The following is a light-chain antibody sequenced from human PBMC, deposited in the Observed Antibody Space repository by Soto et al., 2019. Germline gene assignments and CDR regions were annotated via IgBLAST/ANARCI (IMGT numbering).Light chain of an antibody. CDR3: ASYASSNTVL. CDR2: DVS. Sequence: QSALTQPASVSGSPGQSITISCTGTSSDIGGYNYVSWYQQHPGKAPKLMIYDVSDRPSGVSNRFSGSKSGNTASLTISGLQAEDEADYYCASYASSNTVLLGGGTQLTVL. J-gene: IGLJ2*01. V-gene: IGLV2-14*03. CDR1: SSDIGGYNY.